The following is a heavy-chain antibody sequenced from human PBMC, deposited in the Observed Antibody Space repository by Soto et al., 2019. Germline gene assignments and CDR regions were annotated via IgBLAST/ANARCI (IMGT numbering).Heavy chain of an antibody. J-gene: IGHJ4*02. Sequence: GGSLRLSCAASGFTFSSYGMHWVRQAPGKGLEWVAVIWYDGSNKYYADSVKGRFTISRDNSKNTLYLQMNSLRAEDTAVYYCARDQDSLPSGSYYNLDYWGQGTLVTVSS. D-gene: IGHD3-10*01. CDR3: ARDQDSLPSGSYYNLDY. V-gene: IGHV3-33*01. CDR1: GFTFSSYG. CDR2: IWYDGSNK.